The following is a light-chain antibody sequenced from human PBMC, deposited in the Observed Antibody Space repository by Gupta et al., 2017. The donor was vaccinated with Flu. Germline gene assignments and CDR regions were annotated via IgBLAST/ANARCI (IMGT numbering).Light chain of an antibody. CDR2: KAS. CDR1: QSISSW. Sequence: GDRVTITGRASQSISSWLAGYQQKPGKAPKLLIYKASSLESGVPSRFSGSGSGTEFTLTISSLQPDDFATYYCQQYNSYWYTFGQGTKLEIK. J-gene: IGKJ2*01. V-gene: IGKV1-5*03. CDR3: QQYNSYWYT.